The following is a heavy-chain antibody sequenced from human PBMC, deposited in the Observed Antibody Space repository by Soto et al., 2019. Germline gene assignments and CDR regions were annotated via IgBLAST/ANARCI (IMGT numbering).Heavy chain of an antibody. V-gene: IGHV3-30-3*01. CDR2: ISYDGSNK. CDR3: ARDYAMIVRAFDI. CDR1: GFTFSSYA. D-gene: IGHD3-22*01. Sequence: QVQLVESGGGVVQPGRSLRLSCAASGFTFSSYAMHWVRQAPGKGLEWVAVISYDGSNKYYADSVKGRFTISRDNSKNTLYLQRNSLRAEDTAVYYCARDYAMIVRAFDIWGQGTMFTVSS. J-gene: IGHJ3*02.